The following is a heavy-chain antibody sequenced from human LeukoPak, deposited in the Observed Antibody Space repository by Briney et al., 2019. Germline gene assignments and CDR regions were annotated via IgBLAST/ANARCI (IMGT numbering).Heavy chain of an antibody. CDR1: GFTFSSYA. CDR2: IGGSGGST. J-gene: IGHJ4*02. D-gene: IGHD1-26*01. CDR3: AKEEGVYSGSSFGY. V-gene: IGHV3-23*01. Sequence: GGSLRLSCAASGFTFSSYAMSWVRQAPGKGLEWVSGIGGSGGSTYYADSVKGRFTISRDNSKNTLYLQMNSLRAEDTAVYYCAKEEGVYSGSSFGYWGQGTLVTVSS.